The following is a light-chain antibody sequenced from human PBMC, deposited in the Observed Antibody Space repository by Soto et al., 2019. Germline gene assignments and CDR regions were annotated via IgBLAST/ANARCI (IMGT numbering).Light chain of an antibody. CDR2: GNS. CDR1: SSNIGAGYD. V-gene: IGLV1-40*01. Sequence: QLVLTRPPSVSGAPGQRVTISCTGSSSNIGAGYDVHWYQQLPGTAPKLLIYGNSNRPSGVPDRFSGSKSGTSASLAITGLQAEDEADYYCQSYDSSLSGSVFGGGTKVTVL. CDR3: QSYDSSLSGSV. J-gene: IGLJ2*01.